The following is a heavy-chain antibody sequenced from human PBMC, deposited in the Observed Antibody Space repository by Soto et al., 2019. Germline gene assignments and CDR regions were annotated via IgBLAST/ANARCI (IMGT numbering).Heavy chain of an antibody. CDR2: VYSSGST. CDR1: GASINNSNFY. CDR3: AGIDYDFSRSFSDY. Sequence: SETLSLTCTVSGASINNSNFYWGWIPQPPGKGLEWLGPVYSSGSTSYNPSLQSRLIISVATAKNYFSINLNSLTGADTALYYCAGIDYDFSRSFSDYWGHGFLVT. V-gene: IGHV4-39*02. J-gene: IGHJ4*01. D-gene: IGHD3-3*01.